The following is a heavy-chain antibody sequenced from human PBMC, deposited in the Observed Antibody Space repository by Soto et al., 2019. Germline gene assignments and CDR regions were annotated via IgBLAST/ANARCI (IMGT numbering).Heavy chain of an antibody. CDR2: ISAYNGNT. J-gene: IGHJ6*02. D-gene: IGHD5-12*01. Sequence: QVQLVQSGAEVKKPGASVKVSCKASGYTFTSYGISWVRQAPGQGLEWMGWISAYNGNTNYAQKLQGRVTMTTDTSPRTAYTGRRGLRSDDTGVYYCARGRDSVYTAYSYGMGVCGQGTTVTVSS. CDR3: ARGRDSVYTAYSYGMGV. CDR1: GYTFTSYG. V-gene: IGHV1-18*01.